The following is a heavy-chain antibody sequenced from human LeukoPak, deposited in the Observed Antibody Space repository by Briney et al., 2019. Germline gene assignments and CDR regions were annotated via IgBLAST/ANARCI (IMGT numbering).Heavy chain of an antibody. CDR1: GYTFTSYA. D-gene: IGHD1-26*01. J-gene: IGHJ4*02. CDR2: INVGNGNT. CDR3: ARSRSGSSDY. Sequence: ASVKVSCKASGYTFTSYAMHWVRQAPGQRLEWMGWINVGNGNTKYSQKFQGRVTITRDTSASTAYMELSSLRSEDTAVYYCARSRSGSSDYWGQGTLVTVSS. V-gene: IGHV1-3*01.